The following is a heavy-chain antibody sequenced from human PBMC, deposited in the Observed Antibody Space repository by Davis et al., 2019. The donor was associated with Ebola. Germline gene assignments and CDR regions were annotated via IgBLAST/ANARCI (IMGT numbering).Heavy chain of an antibody. Sequence: PSETLSLTCTVSGGSISSYYWSWIRQPPGKGLEWIGEINHSGSTNYNPSLKSRVTISVDTSKNQFSLKLSSVTAADTAVYYCARTSGLGGYFDLWGRGTLVTVSS. CDR3: ARTSGLGGYFDL. J-gene: IGHJ2*01. V-gene: IGHV4-34*01. CDR2: INHSGST. CDR1: GGSISSYY. D-gene: IGHD3-3*01.